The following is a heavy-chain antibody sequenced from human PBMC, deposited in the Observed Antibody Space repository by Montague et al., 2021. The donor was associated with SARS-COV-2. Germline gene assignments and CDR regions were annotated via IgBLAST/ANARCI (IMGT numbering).Heavy chain of an antibody. D-gene: IGHD1-1*01. CDR3: ARAQNTCFIANCVNYFDF. V-gene: IGHV4-59*01. Sequence: SETLSLTCTVSGGSISSYYWSWVRQPPGKGLEWIGYIYYTGSTKYNPSLMSRVTMTLDRPTNRLSLRLNSVTAADTAMYYCARAQNTCFIANCVNYFDFWGLGAQVTVSS. CDR2: IYYTGST. CDR1: GGSISSYY. J-gene: IGHJ4*02.